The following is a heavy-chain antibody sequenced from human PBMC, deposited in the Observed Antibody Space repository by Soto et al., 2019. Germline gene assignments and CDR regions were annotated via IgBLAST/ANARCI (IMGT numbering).Heavy chain of an antibody. Sequence: GGSLRLSCAASGFTFSSYSMNWVRQAPGKGLEWVSSISSSSSYIYYADSVKGRFTISRDNAKNSLYLQMNSLRAEDTAVYYCARDAVVGRGIQLWLTDYYYYYGMDVWGQGTTVTVSS. CDR1: GFTFSSYS. CDR3: ARDAVVGRGIQLWLTDYYYYYGMDV. CDR2: ISSSSSYI. J-gene: IGHJ6*02. D-gene: IGHD5-18*01. V-gene: IGHV3-21*01.